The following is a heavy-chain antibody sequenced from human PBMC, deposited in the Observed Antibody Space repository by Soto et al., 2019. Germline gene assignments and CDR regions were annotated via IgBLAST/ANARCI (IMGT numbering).Heavy chain of an antibody. CDR2: IYYSGST. Sequence: KPSETLSLTCTVSGGSISSSSYYWGWIRQPPGKGLEWIGSIYYSGSTYYNPSLKSRVTISVDTSKNQFSLKLSSVTAADTAVYYCARQAHYDSSGYYRDYWGQGTLVTVSS. D-gene: IGHD3-22*01. CDR3: ARQAHYDSSGYYRDY. CDR1: GGSISSSSYY. J-gene: IGHJ4*02. V-gene: IGHV4-39*01.